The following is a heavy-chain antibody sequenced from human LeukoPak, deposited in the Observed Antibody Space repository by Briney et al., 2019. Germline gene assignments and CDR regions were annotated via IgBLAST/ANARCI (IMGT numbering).Heavy chain of an antibody. CDR3: ARDAAAAVHYYYYYMDV. J-gene: IGHJ6*03. V-gene: IGHV1-2*02. CDR2: INPNSGGT. D-gene: IGHD6-13*01. Sequence: ASVKVSCKASGYTFTGYYMHWVRQAPGQGLEWMGWINPNSGGTNYAQKFQGRVTLTRGTSISTAYMELSRLRSDDTAVYYCARDAAAAVHYYYYYMDVWGKGTTVTISS. CDR1: GYTFTGYY.